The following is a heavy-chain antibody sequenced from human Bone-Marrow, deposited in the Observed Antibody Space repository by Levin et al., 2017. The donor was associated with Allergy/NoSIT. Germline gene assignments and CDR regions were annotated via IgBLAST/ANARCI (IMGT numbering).Heavy chain of an antibody. CDR1: FFPFLLSF. J-gene: IGHJ4*02. V-gene: IGHV3-7*01. CDR2: IKHDGSEG. D-gene: IGHD2-21*02. CDR3: VRDCGGDCYSY. Sequence: SLLLSFSSSFFPFLLSFLAWVRQAPGKGLEWVANIKHDGSEGHHVGSVRGRFTISLAHAKKSLYLQMNSLRAEDTAVYYCVRDCGGDCYSYWGQGTLVTVSS.